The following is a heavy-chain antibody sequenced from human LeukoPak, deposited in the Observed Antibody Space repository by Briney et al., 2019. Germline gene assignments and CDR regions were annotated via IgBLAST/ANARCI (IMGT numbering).Heavy chain of an antibody. CDR2: IIPILGIA. V-gene: IGHV1-69*04. D-gene: IGHD3-10*01. J-gene: IGHJ4*02. CDR3: AGAYYGSGETLDY. Sequence: VASVKVSCKASGGTFSSYAISWVRQAPGQGLEWMGRIIPILGIANYAQKFQGRVTITADKSTSTAYMEQSSLRFEDTAVYYCAGAYYGSGETLDYWGQGTLVTVSS. CDR1: GGTFSSYA.